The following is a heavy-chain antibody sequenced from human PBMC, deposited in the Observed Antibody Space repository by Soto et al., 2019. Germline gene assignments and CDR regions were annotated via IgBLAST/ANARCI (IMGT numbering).Heavy chain of an antibody. CDR3: ARYYRGSGRYFFDY. CDR2: INQDGGVT. D-gene: IGHD6-19*01. V-gene: IGHV3-7*03. J-gene: IGHJ4*02. CDR1: GFTFISSF. Sequence: PGGSLRLSCVASGFTFISSFMGWIRQAPGKGLEWVANINQDGGVTYYVDSVEGRFTISRDNTKDSLYLQMSSLRGEDTAIYYCARYYRGSGRYFFDYWGQGTLVTVSS.